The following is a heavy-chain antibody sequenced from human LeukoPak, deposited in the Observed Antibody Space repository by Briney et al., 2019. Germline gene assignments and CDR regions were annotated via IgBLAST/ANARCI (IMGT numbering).Heavy chain of an antibody. V-gene: IGHV1-69*01. CDR3: ARDYCSSTSCYHLDY. CDR1: GGTFSSYA. CDR2: IIPIFGTA. Sequence: SVKVSCKASGGTFSSYAISWVRQAPGQGLEWMGGIIPIFGTANYAQKFQGRVTITADESTSTAYMELSSLRSEDTAVYYCARDYCSSTSCYHLDYWGQGTLVTVSS. D-gene: IGHD2-2*01. J-gene: IGHJ4*02.